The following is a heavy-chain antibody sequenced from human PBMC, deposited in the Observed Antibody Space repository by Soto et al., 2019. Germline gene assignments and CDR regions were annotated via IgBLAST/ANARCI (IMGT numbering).Heavy chain of an antibody. Sequence: QITLKESGPTLVKPTQTLTLTCTFSGLSLSTTGVGVGWIRQPPGKALEWLALIYWDDDKRYSPSLKSRLTITKVTSKNQVVLTMTSVDPVDTGTYFCAHRRVGRELDYWGQGTLVTVSS. CDR1: GLSLSTTGVG. D-gene: IGHD3-3*01. V-gene: IGHV2-5*02. CDR3: AHRRVGRELDY. CDR2: IYWDDDK. J-gene: IGHJ4*02.